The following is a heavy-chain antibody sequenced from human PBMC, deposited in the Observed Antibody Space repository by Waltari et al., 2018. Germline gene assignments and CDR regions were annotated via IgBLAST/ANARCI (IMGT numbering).Heavy chain of an antibody. D-gene: IGHD3-16*01. V-gene: IGHV4-34*01. J-gene: IGHJ4*02. Sequence: QVQLQQWGAGLLKPSATLSLTCAVSGGSFSGYYWSWIRQPPGKGLEWIGEINHSGSTNYNPSLKSRVTISVDTSKNQFSLKLSSVTAADTAVYYCARGIILGYWGQGTLVTVSS. CDR1: GGSFSGYY. CDR3: ARGIILGY. CDR2: INHSGST.